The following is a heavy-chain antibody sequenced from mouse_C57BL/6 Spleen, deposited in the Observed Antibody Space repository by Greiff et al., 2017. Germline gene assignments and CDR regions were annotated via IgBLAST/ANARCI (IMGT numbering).Heavy chain of an antibody. Sequence: EVQGVESGGGLVQPKGSLKLSCAASGFTFNTYAMHWVRQAPGKGLEWVARIRSKSSNYATYYADSVKARLTISREYSQSMIYLQMNNLKTEDTAMYYCVRDNGNYPGWYFDVWGTGTTVTVSS. D-gene: IGHD2-1*01. J-gene: IGHJ1*03. CDR3: VRDNGNYPGWYFDV. CDR2: IRSKSSNYAT. CDR1: GFTFNTYA. V-gene: IGHV10-3*01.